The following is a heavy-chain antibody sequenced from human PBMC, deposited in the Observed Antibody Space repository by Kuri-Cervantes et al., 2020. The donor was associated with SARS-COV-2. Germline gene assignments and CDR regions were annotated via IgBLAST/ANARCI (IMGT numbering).Heavy chain of an antibody. CDR2: IKQDGSEK. CDR3: ARGYRY. D-gene: IGHD3-16*02. V-gene: IGHV3-7*01. CDR1: GGSFSGYY. Sequence: ETLSLTCAVYGGSFSGYYWSWIRQPPGKGLEWVANIKQDGSEKYYVDSVKGRFTISRDNAKNSLYLQMNSLRAEDTAVYYCARGYRYWGQGTLVTVSS. J-gene: IGHJ4*02.